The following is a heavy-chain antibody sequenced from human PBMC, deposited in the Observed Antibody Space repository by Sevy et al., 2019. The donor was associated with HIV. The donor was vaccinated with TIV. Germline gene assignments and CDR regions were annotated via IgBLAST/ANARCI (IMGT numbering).Heavy chain of an antibody. J-gene: IGHJ4*02. CDR3: AGENAWGRGYS. CDR2: IYYNGHI. V-gene: IGHV4-59*11. Sequence: SETLSLTGTVSGGSITSLYWNWIRQPPGKGLEWIANIYYNGHINYNPSLKSRVTLSLDTSTNQFSLSLSSVTAADTAMYYCAGENAWGRGYSWGQGTLVTVSS. CDR1: GGSITSLY. D-gene: IGHD1-26*01.